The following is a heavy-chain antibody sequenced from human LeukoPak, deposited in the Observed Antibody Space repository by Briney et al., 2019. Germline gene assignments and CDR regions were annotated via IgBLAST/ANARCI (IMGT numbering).Heavy chain of an antibody. CDR1: GFTFSSYG. J-gene: IGHJ4*02. CDR3: ARSYSSSRGTFDF. Sequence: GGSLRLSCAASGFTFSSYGMNWVRQAPGKGLEWVSSITSSSSYIYYADSVKGRFTISRDNAKNSLYLQMNSLRAEDTAVYYCARSYSSSRGTFDFWGQGTLVTVSS. CDR2: ITSSSSYI. D-gene: IGHD6-6*01. V-gene: IGHV3-21*01.